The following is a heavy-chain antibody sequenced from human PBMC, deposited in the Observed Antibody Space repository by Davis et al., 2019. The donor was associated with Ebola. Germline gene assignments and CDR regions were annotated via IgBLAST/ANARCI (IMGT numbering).Heavy chain of an antibody. CDR3: ARGSGPYAFDI. Sequence: AASVQISSKASAYTFTGYYMHWVRQAPGQGLEWMGWINPNSGGTNYAQKFQGRVTMTRDTSISTAYMELSRLRSDDTAVYYCARGSGPYAFDIWGQGTMVTVSS. V-gene: IGHV1-2*02. CDR1: AYTFTGYY. D-gene: IGHD3-10*01. J-gene: IGHJ3*02. CDR2: INPNSGGT.